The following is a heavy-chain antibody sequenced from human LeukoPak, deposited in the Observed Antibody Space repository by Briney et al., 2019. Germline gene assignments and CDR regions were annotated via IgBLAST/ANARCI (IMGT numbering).Heavy chain of an antibody. CDR1: GFSFSAYY. CDR2: INQAGSVQ. D-gene: IGHD3-10*02. Sequence: GGSLRLSCAASGFSFSAYYMNWVRQAPGKGPEWLTNINQAGSVQNYVDSVRGRFTISRDNAKNSLFLQMNSLRAEDTAVYYCARAVRGGADTYWGQGTLVAVSS. V-gene: IGHV3-7*04. CDR3: ARAVRGGADTY. J-gene: IGHJ4*02.